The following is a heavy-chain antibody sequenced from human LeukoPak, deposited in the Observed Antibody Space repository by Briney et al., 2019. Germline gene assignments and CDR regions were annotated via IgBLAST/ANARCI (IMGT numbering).Heavy chain of an antibody. CDR1: GFTFSSYG. J-gene: IGHJ5*02. V-gene: IGHV3-30*18. CDR3: AKGQSSSWYGWFDP. Sequence: GGSLRLSCAASGFTFSSYGMHWVRQAPGKGLEWVAVISYDGSSKYYADSVKGRFTISRDNSKNTLYLQMNSLRAEETAVYYCAKGQSSSWYGWFDPWGQGTLVTVSS. CDR2: ISYDGSSK. D-gene: IGHD6-13*01.